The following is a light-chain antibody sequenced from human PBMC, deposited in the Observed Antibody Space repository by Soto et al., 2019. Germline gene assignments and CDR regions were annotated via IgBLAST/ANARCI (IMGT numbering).Light chain of an antibody. V-gene: IGKV1-27*01. CDR2: GAS. Sequence: DIQMTQSPSSLSASVGDRVTITCRASQGFSNYLAWYQQKPGKAPKLLIYGASTLQSGVPSRFSGSGSETDFTLTINNLQPEDVATYFCQKYNNAPLTFGGGTKVEIK. CDR1: QGFSNY. CDR3: QKYNNAPLT. J-gene: IGKJ4*01.